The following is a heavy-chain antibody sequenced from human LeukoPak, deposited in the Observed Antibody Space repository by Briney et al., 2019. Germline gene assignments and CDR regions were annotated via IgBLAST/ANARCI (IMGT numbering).Heavy chain of an antibody. J-gene: IGHJ3*02. Sequence: ASVKVSCKASGYTFTGYYMHWVRQAPGQGREWVGWINPNSGGTNYAQKFQGRVTMTRDTAIRTAYMELSRLRSDDTAVYYCARPTRWLPDAFDIWGQGTMVTVSS. CDR1: GYTFTGYY. CDR3: ARPTRWLPDAFDI. V-gene: IGHV1-2*02. CDR2: INPNSGGT. D-gene: IGHD4-23*01.